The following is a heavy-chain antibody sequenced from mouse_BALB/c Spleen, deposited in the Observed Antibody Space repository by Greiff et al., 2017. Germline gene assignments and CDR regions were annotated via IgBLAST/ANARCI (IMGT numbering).Heavy chain of an antibody. V-gene: IGHV5-6-5*01. CDR1: GFTFSSYA. J-gene: IGHJ2*01. CDR2: ISSGGST. CDR3: ARGGTVAFDY. Sequence: EGQLVESGGGLVKPGGSLKLSCAASGFTFSSYAMSWVRQTPEKRLEWVASISSGGSTYYPDSVKGRFTISRDNARNNLYLQMSSLKSEDTAMYYCARGGTVAFDYWGQGTTLTVSS. D-gene: IGHD1-1*01.